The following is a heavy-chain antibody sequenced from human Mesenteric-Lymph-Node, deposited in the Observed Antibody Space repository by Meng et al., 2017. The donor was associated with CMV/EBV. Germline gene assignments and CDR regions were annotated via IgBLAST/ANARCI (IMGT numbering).Heavy chain of an antibody. CDR3: ARKSVRVPKTHYYYYGMDV. V-gene: IGHV3-21*01. D-gene: IGHD4/OR15-4a*01. J-gene: IGHJ6*02. CDR1: GFTFSSYS. CDR2: ISSSSKHI. Sequence: GESLKISCAASGFTFSSYSMNWVRQAPGKGLEWVSSISSSSKHIYYADSVKGRFTISRDNAMNSLYLQMNSLRAEDTAVYYCARKSVRVPKTHYYYYGMDVWGQGTTVTVSS.